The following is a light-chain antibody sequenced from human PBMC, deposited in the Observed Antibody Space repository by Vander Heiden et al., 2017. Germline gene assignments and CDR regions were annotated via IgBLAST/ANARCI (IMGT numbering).Light chain of an antibody. V-gene: IGLV1-40*01. CDR1: SSNIGAGYD. CDR3: QSYDSSLSVWV. J-gene: IGLJ2*01. CDR2: GNS. Sequence: QSVLTQPPSVSGAPGQRVTISCTGSSSNIGAGYDVHWYQQLPGTAPKLLIYGNSNRPSGVPDRFSGSKSGTSASLTITVLHAEDEADYYCQSYDSSLSVWVFGGGTKLTVL.